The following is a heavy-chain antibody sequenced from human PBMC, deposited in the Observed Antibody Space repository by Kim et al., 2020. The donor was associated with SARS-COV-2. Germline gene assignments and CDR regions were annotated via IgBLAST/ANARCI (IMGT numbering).Heavy chain of an antibody. CDR1: GFRFNNAW. Sequence: GGSLRLSCAGSGFRFNNAWMSWVRQAPGKGLEWVGRIRSETDGGTTDYAAVVKGRAFISREDSQNMLHLQLHRLQSDDTAVYYCTTAVGGVQYCGDGPCHIADYWGQGTLVTVSS. D-gene: IGHD3-10*01. CDR3: TTAVGGVQYCGDGPCHIADY. J-gene: IGHJ4*02. V-gene: IGHV3-15*01. CDR2: IRSETDGGTT.